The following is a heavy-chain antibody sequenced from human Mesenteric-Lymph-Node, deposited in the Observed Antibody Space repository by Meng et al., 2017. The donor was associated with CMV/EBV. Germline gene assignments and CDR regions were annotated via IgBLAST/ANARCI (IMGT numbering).Heavy chain of an antibody. D-gene: IGHD2-21*02. Sequence: GGSLRLSCAASGFSFSSYWMHWVRQAPGKGLVWVSRIAYDASTTDYADSVKGRFTVSRDNVKNSLYLQMNGLRAEDTAVYYCTRSQGSTAGDYWGQGTLVTVSS. CDR2: IAYDASTT. CDR1: GFSFSSYW. V-gene: IGHV3-74*01. J-gene: IGHJ4*02. CDR3: TRSQGSTAGDY.